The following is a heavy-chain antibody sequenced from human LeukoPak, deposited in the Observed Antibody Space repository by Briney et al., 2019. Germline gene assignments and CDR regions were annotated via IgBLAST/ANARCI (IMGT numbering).Heavy chain of an antibody. CDR1: GFTFSSYA. CDR2: ISYDGSNK. CDR3: ARAFMGSSYYYYYMDV. V-gene: IGHV3-30-3*01. J-gene: IGHJ6*03. Sequence: GRSLRLSCAASGFTFSSYAMHWVCQAPGKGLEWVAVISYDGSNKYYADSVKGRFTISRDNSKNTLYLQMNSLRAEDTAVYYCARAFMGSSYYYYYMDVWGKGTTVTVSS. D-gene: IGHD1-26*01.